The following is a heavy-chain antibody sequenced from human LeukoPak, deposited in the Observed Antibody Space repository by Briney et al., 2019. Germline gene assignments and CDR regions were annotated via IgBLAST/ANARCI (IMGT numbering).Heavy chain of an antibody. CDR3: AKDLKDCSSTSCSLSLDY. V-gene: IGHV3-23*01. J-gene: IGHJ4*02. Sequence: GGSLRLSCAAAGFTFSSYRVNWVRQASGKGLESVSAISGSGGSTYYADSVKGRFTISRDNSKNTLYLQMNSLRAEDTAVYYCAKDLKDCSSTSCSLSLDYWGQGTLVTVSS. CDR2: ISGSGGST. CDR1: GFTFSSYR. D-gene: IGHD2-2*01.